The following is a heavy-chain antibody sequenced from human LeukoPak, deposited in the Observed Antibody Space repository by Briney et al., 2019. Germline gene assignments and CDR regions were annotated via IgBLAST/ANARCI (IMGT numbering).Heavy chain of an antibody. Sequence: GGSLRLSCAASGFTFRSYEINWVRQAPGKGLEWLSYIGISGNAIFYADSVKGRFTISRDDAKNSVYLQMNTLRAEDTAVYYCAREGRTLTGFPFDYWGQGTLVTVSS. CDR2: IGISGNAI. D-gene: IGHD3-9*01. CDR1: GFTFRSYE. V-gene: IGHV3-48*03. CDR3: AREGRTLTGFPFDY. J-gene: IGHJ4*02.